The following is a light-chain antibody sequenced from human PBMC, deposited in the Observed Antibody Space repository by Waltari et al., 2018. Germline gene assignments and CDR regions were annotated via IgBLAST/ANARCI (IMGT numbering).Light chain of an antibody. CDR2: GKS. CDR1: SSNIGAGYD. CDR3: QSYDSSLSLV. J-gene: IGLJ3*02. Sequence: QSVLTQPPSVSVAPGQRVTISCTGSSSNIGAGYDVHWYQQLPGTAPKLLFYGKSSGPSGVPDRFSGSKSGTSASLAITGLQAEDEAEYYCQSYDSSLSLVFGGGTKLTVL. V-gene: IGLV1-40*01.